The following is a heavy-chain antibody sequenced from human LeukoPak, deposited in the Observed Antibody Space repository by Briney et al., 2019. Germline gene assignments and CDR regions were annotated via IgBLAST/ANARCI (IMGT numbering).Heavy chain of an antibody. Sequence: SETLSHTCTVSGGSVSSGSYYWGWIRQPPGKGLEWIGSIYYSGSTYYNPSLKSRVTISVDTSKYQFSLKLSSVTAADTAVYYCASSPYYYDSSGPLDAFDIWGQGTMVTVSS. V-gene: IGHV4-39*07. J-gene: IGHJ3*02. CDR1: GGSVSSGSYY. CDR3: ASSPYYYDSSGPLDAFDI. CDR2: IYYSGST. D-gene: IGHD3-22*01.